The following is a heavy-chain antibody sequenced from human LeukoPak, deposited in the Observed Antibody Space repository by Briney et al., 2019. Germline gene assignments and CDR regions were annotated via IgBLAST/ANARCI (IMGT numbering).Heavy chain of an antibody. CDR2: INNSGGRT. CDR1: GFIFSYYA. CDR3: ATELVVVVVAATGQAFDI. Sequence: GGSLRLSCAASGFIFSYYAMTWVRQAPGKGLEWVSGINNSGGRTYYADSVKGRFTISRDNSKNTLYLQMNSLRAEDTAVYYCATELVVVVVAATGQAFDIWGQGTMVTVSS. D-gene: IGHD2-15*01. J-gene: IGHJ3*02. V-gene: IGHV3-23*01.